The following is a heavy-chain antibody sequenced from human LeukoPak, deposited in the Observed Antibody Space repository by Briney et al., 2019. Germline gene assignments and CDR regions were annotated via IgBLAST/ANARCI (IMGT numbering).Heavy chain of an antibody. Sequence: GGSLRLSCAASGFTFSSYWMHWVRQAPGKGLVWVSGMNSDGSRTSYADSVKGRFTISRDNSKNTLYLQMNSLRAEDTAVYYCAKELTYSYVDYWGQGTLVTVSS. CDR1: GFTFSSYW. J-gene: IGHJ4*02. V-gene: IGHV3-74*01. CDR3: AKELTYSYVDY. D-gene: IGHD5-18*01. CDR2: MNSDGSRT.